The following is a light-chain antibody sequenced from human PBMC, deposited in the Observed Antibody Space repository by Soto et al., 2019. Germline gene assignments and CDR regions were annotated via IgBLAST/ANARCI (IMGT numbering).Light chain of an antibody. CDR1: QSVVYSDGIAY. CDR3: MQGTHWPPT. Sequence: DVVMTQSPLSLPVTLGQPASISCRSSQSVVYSDGIAYLTWFQQRPGQSPRRLIYRVSNRDSGVPDRFSGSGSGTDVTLKISRVEAEDCGVYYCMQGTHWPPTFGRGTKVEIK. J-gene: IGKJ1*01. CDR2: RVS. V-gene: IGKV2-30*01.